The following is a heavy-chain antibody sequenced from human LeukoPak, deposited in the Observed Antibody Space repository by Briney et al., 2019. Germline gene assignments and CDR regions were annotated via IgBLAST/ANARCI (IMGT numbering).Heavy chain of an antibody. Sequence: GGSLRLSCAASGFTFSNYWMHWVRQAPRKGLEWVSGINWDGGATAYADSVKGRFTITRDHAKNSLFLQMKSLRAEDTGLYFCARDLSSSWYSLGYWGQGILVTVSS. V-gene: IGHV3-20*04. CDR3: ARDLSSSWYSLGY. D-gene: IGHD6-13*01. CDR1: GFTFSNYW. J-gene: IGHJ4*02. CDR2: INWDGGAT.